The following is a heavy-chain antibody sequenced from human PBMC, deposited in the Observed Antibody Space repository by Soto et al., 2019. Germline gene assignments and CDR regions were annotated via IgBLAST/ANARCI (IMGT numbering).Heavy chain of an antibody. CDR1: GYIFTGYY. V-gene: IGHV1-2*02. CDR3: ARGRDGYTTRWFDP. Sequence: GASVKVSCKASGYIFTGYYINWVRQAPGQGLEWMGWINPNSGDTNYAQKFQGRVTITADESTSTAYMELSSLRSEDTAVYYCARGRDGYTTRWFDPWGQGTLVTVSS. J-gene: IGHJ5*02. CDR2: INPNSGDT. D-gene: IGHD5-12*01.